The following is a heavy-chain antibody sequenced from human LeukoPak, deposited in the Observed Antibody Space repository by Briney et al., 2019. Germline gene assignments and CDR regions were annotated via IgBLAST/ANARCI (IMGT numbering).Heavy chain of an antibody. CDR3: ARLLGGDPYYMDV. CDR1: TDSRNTYY. D-gene: IGHD3-3*01. Sequence: SETLSLTCSVSTDSRNTYYWSWIRQSPGKGLEWIGHIYHTGSTYYNPSLKSRVTISVDPSKNQFSLRLSSVTTADTAVYYCARLLGGDPYYMDVWGKGTTVTVSS. J-gene: IGHJ6*03. CDR2: IYHTGST. V-gene: IGHV4-59*08.